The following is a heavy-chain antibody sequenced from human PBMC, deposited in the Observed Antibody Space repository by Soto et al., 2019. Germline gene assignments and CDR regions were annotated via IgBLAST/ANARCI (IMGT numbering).Heavy chain of an antibody. D-gene: IGHD3-16*01. CDR3: ARSTGVWGKNSFNYAMDV. CDR2: VYYSGYT. J-gene: IGHJ6*04. V-gene: IGHV4-59*01. Sequence: SETLSLTCTVSGGSISGYYWSWIRQPPGKGLEWVGYVYYSGYTNYNSSLKTRVDMSVDRSKNRFSLKLSSVTAAYTAVYYCARSTGVWGKNSFNYAMDVWGKGXRVPVPQ. CDR1: GGSISGYY.